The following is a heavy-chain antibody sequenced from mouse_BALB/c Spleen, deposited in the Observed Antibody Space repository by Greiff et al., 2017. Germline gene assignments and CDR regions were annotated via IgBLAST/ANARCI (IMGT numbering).Heavy chain of an antibody. CDR3: ARTTMITEIDY. V-gene: IGHV5-17*02. CDR2: ISSGSSTI. D-gene: IGHD2-4*01. CDR1: GFTFSSFG. Sequence: EVQLQQSGGGLVQPGGSRKLSCAASGFTFSSFGMHWVRQAPEKGLEWVAYISSGSSTIYYADTVKGRFTISRDNPKNTLFLQMTSLRSEDTAMYYCARTTMITEIDYWGQGTTLTVSS. J-gene: IGHJ2*01.